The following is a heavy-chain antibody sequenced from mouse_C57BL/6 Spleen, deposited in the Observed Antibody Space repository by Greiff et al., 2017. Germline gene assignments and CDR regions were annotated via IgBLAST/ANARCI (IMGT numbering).Heavy chain of an antibody. CDR2: IDSENGDT. J-gene: IGHJ3*01. CDR1: GFNIKDDY. D-gene: IGHD1-1*01. Sequence: EVQLQQSGAELVRPGASVKLSCTASGFNIKDDYMHWVKQRPEQGLEWIGWIDSENGDTEYASKFQGKATITADTSSTTAYQQLSSLTSEDTAVYYCTTVYYYGSSPFAYWGQGTLVTVSA. CDR3: TTVYYYGSSPFAY. V-gene: IGHV14-4*01.